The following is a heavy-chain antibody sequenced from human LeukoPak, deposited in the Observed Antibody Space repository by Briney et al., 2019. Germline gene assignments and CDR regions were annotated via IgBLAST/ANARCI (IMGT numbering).Heavy chain of an antibody. V-gene: IGHV4-39*07. CDR1: GGSISSSIYY. D-gene: IGHD2-2*02. CDR2: VFYNGAT. CDR3: ARRYSGLCSSTSCYNVRWLYGSSIQRGYFDY. J-gene: IGHJ4*02. Sequence: SETLSLTCIVSGGSISSSIYYWAWVRQPPGKGLEWIGTVFYNGATQYSPSLRSRVTISIDTSTNQFSLKLSSVTAADTAVYYCARRYSGLCSSTSCYNVRWLYGSSIQRGYFDYWGQGTLVTVSS.